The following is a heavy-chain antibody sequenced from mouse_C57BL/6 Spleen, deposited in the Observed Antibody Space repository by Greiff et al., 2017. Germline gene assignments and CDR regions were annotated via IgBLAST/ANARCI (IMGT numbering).Heavy chain of an antibody. CDR1: GYTFTDYE. CDR3: TELGRGY. D-gene: IGHD4-1*01. Sequence: VKLVESGAELVRPGASVTLSCKASGYTFTDYEMHWVKQTPVHGLEWIGAIDPETGGTAYNQKFKGKAILTADKSSSTAYMELRSLTSEDSAVXYCTELGRGYWGQGTTLTVSS. CDR2: IDPETGGT. V-gene: IGHV1-15*01. J-gene: IGHJ2*01.